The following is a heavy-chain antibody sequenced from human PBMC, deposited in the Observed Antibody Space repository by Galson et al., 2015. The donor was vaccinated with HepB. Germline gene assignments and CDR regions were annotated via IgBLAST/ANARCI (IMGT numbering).Heavy chain of an antibody. J-gene: IGHJ4*02. V-gene: IGHV6-1*01. Sequence: CAISGDSVPSSNAAWHWVRQSPSRGLEWLGRTYYRSKWYNDYAAAVKGRITIISDTSKNQFSLQLTSVTAADTAVYYCARAKEGRGYFDYWGQGTLVTVSS. CDR2: TYYRSKWYN. CDR3: ARAKEGRGYFDY. D-gene: IGHD3-10*01. CDR1: GDSVPSSNAA.